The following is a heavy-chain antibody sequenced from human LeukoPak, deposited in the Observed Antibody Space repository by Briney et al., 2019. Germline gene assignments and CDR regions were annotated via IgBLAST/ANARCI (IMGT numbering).Heavy chain of an antibody. CDR1: GGSISSGSYY. Sequence: SQTLSLTCTVSGGSISSGSYYWSWIRQPAGKGLEWIGRIYTSGSTNYNPSLKSRVTISVDTSKNQFSLKLSSVTTADTAVYYYASTYCSGGSCSIDYWGQGTLVTVSS. D-gene: IGHD2-15*01. CDR3: ASTYCSGGSCSIDY. J-gene: IGHJ4*02. CDR2: IYTSGST. V-gene: IGHV4-61*02.